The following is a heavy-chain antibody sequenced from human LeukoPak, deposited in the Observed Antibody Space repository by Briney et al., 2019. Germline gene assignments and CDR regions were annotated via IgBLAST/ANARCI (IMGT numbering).Heavy chain of an antibody. CDR3: ATDRPGAGADDFDY. CDR2: ISSSSSTI. Sequence: GGSLRLSFAASGFTFSSYSMNWVRQAPGKGLEWVSYISSSSSTIYYADSVKGRFTISRDNAKNSLYLQMNSLRAEDTAVYYCATDRPGAGADDFDYWGQGTLVTVSS. D-gene: IGHD1-26*01. V-gene: IGHV3-48*01. J-gene: IGHJ4*02. CDR1: GFTFSSYS.